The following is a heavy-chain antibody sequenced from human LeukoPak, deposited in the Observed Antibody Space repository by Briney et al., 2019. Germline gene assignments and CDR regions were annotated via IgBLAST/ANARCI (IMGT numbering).Heavy chain of an antibody. J-gene: IGHJ4*02. CDR2: INVYGSMT. CDR3: ASYFPRQWLVGYFDY. D-gene: IGHD6-19*01. Sequence: GGSLRLPCEASGFIFSSFWMHWVRQAPGKGLAWVSRINVYGSMTTYTDSVKGRFTISRDNAKNTVYLQMNSLRAEDTAVYYCASYFPRQWLVGYFDYWGEGTLVTVSS. V-gene: IGHV3-74*01. CDR1: GFIFSSFW.